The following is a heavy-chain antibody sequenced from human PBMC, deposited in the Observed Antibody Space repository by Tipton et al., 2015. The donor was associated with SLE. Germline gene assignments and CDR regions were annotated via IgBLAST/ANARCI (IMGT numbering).Heavy chain of an antibody. J-gene: IGHJ5*02. CDR3: ARAGGGDSNWFDP. Sequence: TLSLTCTVSSGSVSSGAYYWSWIRQPPGKGLEWIGEINHGGSTNYNPSLKSRVTISVDTSKNQFSLKLSSVTAADTAVYYCARAGGGDSNWFDPWGQGTLVTVSS. CDR1: SGSVSSGAYY. V-gene: IGHV4-61*08. CDR2: INHGGST. D-gene: IGHD2-21*01.